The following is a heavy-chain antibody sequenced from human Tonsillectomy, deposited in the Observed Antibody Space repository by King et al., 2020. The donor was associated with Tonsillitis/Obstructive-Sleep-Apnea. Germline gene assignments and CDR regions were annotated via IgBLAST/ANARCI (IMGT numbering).Heavy chain of an antibody. CDR3: ARQAYCGGDCYSDY. CDR1: GGSFSGYY. CDR2: INHSGST. J-gene: IGHJ4*02. V-gene: IGHV4-34*01. Sequence: VQLQQWGAGLLKPSETLSLTCAVYGGSFSGYYWSWIRQPPGKGLEWIGEINHSGSTNYNPSLKSRVTISVDTSKNQISLKLSSVTAADTAVYYCARQAYCGGDCYSDYWGQGTLVTVSS. D-gene: IGHD2-21*02.